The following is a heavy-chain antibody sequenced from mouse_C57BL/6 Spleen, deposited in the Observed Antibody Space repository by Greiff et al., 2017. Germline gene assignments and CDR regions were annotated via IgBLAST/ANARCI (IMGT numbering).Heavy chain of an antibody. V-gene: IGHV5-17*01. J-gene: IGHJ4*01. CDR1: GFTFSDYG. D-gene: IGHD3-2*02. CDR2: ISSGSSTI. Sequence: EVQLVESGGGLVKPGGSLKLSCAASGFTFSDYGMHWVRQAPEKGLEWVAYISSGSSTIYYADTVKGRFAISRDNAKNTLFLQMTSLRSEDTAMYYCARPLDSSIYYAMDYWGQGTSVTVSS. CDR3: ARPLDSSIYYAMDY.